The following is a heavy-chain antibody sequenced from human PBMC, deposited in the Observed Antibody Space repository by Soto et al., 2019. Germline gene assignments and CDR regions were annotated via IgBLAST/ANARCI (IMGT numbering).Heavy chain of an antibody. CDR1: GFTVSSNY. V-gene: IGHV3-53*04. CDR3: ARAGYSSGWYTSSAYYFDY. D-gene: IGHD6-19*01. Sequence: EVQLVESGGGLVQPGGSLRLSCAASGFTVSSNYMSWVRQAPGKGLEWVSVIYSGGSTYYADSVKGRFTISRHNSKNTLYLQMNSLRAEYTAVYYCARAGYSSGWYTSSAYYFDYWGQGTLVTVSS. CDR2: IYSGGST. J-gene: IGHJ4*02.